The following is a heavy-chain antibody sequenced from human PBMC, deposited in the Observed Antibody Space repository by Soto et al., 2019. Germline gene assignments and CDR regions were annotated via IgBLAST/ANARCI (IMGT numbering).Heavy chain of an antibody. V-gene: IGHV6-1*01. CDR3: ARERGVLSEAFDI. CDR2: TYYRSKWYN. J-gene: IGHJ3*02. D-gene: IGHD3-3*01. CDR1: GDSVSSNGAA. Sequence: HWQTLSLTCAISGDSVSSNGAAWNWLRQSPSRGLEWLGRTYYRSKWYNDYVVSVKSRITINPDTSKNQFSLQLNSVTPEDTAVYYCARERGVLSEAFDIWGQVTVFTV.